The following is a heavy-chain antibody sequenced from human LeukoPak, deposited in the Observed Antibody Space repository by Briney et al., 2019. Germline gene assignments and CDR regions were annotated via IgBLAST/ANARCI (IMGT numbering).Heavy chain of an antibody. CDR2: ISGSGGST. D-gene: IGHD1-26*01. Sequence: GGSLRLSCAASGFTFSCYAMSWVRQAPGKGLEWVSAISGSGGSTYYADSVKGRFTISRDNSKNTLYLQMNSLRAEDTALYYCAKALSGSYYSGVFDMWGQGTMVTVSS. CDR3: AKALSGSYYSGVFDM. CDR1: GFTFSCYA. J-gene: IGHJ3*02. V-gene: IGHV3-23*01.